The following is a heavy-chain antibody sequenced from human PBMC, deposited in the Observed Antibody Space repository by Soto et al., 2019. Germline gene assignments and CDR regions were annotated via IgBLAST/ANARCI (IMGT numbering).Heavy chain of an antibody. D-gene: IGHD3-10*01. CDR1: GGSISSYY. CDR2: IYYSGST. J-gene: IGHJ6*02. CDR3: ARARGSDLYYYGMDV. V-gene: IGHV4-59*01. Sequence: ASETLSLTCTVSGGSISSYYWSWIRQPPGKGLEWIGYIYYSGSTNYNPSLKSRVTISVDTSKNQFSLKLSSVTAADTAVYYCARARGSDLYYYGMDVWGQGTTVTVSS.